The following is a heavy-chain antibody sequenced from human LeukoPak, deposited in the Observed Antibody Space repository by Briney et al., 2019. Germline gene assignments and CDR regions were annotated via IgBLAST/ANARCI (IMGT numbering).Heavy chain of an antibody. Sequence: GGSLRLSCAASGFSFSTNAMSWVRQAPGKGLEWVSAISGSGDKTYYADSVKGRLTISRDNYKNTVYLQMNSPRAEDTAIYYCVKEHVDRGFTRSFEIWGQGTVVTVSS. J-gene: IGHJ3*02. CDR1: GFSFSTNA. CDR2: ISGSGDKT. V-gene: IGHV3-23*01. CDR3: VKEHVDRGFTRSFEI. D-gene: IGHD3-10*01.